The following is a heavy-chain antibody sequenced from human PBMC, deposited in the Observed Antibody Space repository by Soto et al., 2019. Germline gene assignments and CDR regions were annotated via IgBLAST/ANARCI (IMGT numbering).Heavy chain of an antibody. CDR3: ARREIRYCSGGSCFDDAFDI. CDR1: GYSFTSYW. Sequence: GESLKISCKGSGYSFTSYWIGWVRQMPGKGLEWMGIIYPGDSDTRYSPSFQGQVTISADKSISTAYLQWSSLKASDTAMYYCARREIRYCSGGSCFDDAFDIRAQRTMVPGSS. D-gene: IGHD2-15*01. J-gene: IGHJ3*02. CDR2: IYPGDSDT. V-gene: IGHV5-51*01.